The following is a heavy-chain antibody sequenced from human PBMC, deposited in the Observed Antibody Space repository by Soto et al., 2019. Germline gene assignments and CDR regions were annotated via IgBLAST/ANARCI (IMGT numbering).Heavy chain of an antibody. Sequence: PGGSLRLSCAASGGTFSSYWMSWVRQAPGKGLEWVANIKGDGGNKYYVDSVKGRFTISRDNSKNTLYLQMNSLRAEDTAVYYCAKDLRPIWFGEFNPPDYWGQGTLVTVSS. J-gene: IGHJ4*02. CDR2: IKGDGGNK. V-gene: IGHV3-7*03. CDR3: AKDLRPIWFGEFNPPDY. CDR1: GGTFSSYW. D-gene: IGHD3-10*01.